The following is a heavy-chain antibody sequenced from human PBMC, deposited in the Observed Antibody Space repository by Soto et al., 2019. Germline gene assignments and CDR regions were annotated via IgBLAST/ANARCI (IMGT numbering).Heavy chain of an antibody. D-gene: IGHD6-6*01. V-gene: IGHV1-46*01. CDR3: AREMGSSSSDDAFDL. CDR2: INPSSGST. Sequence: ASVKVSCKASGYTFTNYYLHWVRQAPGQGLEWIGIINPSSGSTTYAQKFQGRVTMTRDTSTSTVYMELSSLRSEDTAVHYCAREMGSSSSDDAFDLWGQGTMVTVSS. J-gene: IGHJ3*01. CDR1: GYTFTNYY.